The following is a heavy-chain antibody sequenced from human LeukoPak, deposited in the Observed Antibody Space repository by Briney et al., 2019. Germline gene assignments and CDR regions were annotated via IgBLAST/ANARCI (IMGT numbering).Heavy chain of an antibody. CDR3: ATGVVNHDYGDYAFLDYYMDV. Sequence: ASVKVSCKVSGYTLTELSMHWVRQAPGKGLEWMGGFDPEDGETIYAQKFQGRVTMTEDTSTDTAYMELSSLRSEDTAVYYCATGVVNHDYGDYAFLDYYMDVWGKGTTVTVSS. J-gene: IGHJ6*03. CDR2: FDPEDGET. D-gene: IGHD4-17*01. V-gene: IGHV1-24*01. CDR1: GYTLTELS.